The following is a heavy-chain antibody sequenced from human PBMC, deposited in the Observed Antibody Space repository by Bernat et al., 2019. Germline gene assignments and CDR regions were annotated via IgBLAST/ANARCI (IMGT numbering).Heavy chain of an antibody. Sequence: GFTFSSYSMNWVRQAPGKGLEWISHISTSGRTLFSADSVQGRFTISRGNAKTSLYLQMNSLRAEDTAVYYCTRDEQDSSGHPQYDAIEICG. V-gene: IGHV3-48*01. CDR2: ISTSGRTL. CDR1: GFTFSSYS. CDR3: TRDEQDSSGHPQYDAIEI. D-gene: IGHD6-19*01. J-gene: IGHJ3*02.